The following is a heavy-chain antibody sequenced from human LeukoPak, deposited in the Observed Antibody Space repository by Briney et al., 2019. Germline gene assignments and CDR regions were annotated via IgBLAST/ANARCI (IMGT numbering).Heavy chain of an antibody. CDR3: ASPGFNYGDYPEWFDP. J-gene: IGHJ5*02. D-gene: IGHD4-17*01. Sequence: SETLSLTCTVSGGSISSSSYYWGWIRQPPGKGPEWIGSIYYSGSTYYNPSLKSRVTISVDTSKNQFSLKLSSVTAADTAVYYCASPGFNYGDYPEWFDPWGQGTLVTVSS. CDR1: GGSISSSSYY. CDR2: IYYSGST. V-gene: IGHV4-39*01.